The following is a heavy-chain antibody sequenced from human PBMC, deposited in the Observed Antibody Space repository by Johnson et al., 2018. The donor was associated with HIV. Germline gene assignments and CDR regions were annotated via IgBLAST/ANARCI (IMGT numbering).Heavy chain of an antibody. V-gene: IGHV3-7*01. Sequence: VQLVESGGGVVQPGGSLRLSCAASGFTFSSYWMSWVRQAPGKGLEWVANIKQDGSEKYYVDSVKGRFTISRDNAKNSLYLQMNSLRAEDTAVYYCERDSLWQCSSDGFDICGQGTMVTVSS. CDR3: ERDSLWQCSSDGFDI. J-gene: IGHJ3*02. CDR2: IKQDGSEK. D-gene: IGHD6-6*01. CDR1: GFTFSSYW.